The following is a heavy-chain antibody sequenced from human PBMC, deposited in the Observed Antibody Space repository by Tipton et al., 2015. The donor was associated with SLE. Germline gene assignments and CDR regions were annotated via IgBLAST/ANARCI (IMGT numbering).Heavy chain of an antibody. D-gene: IGHD5-18*01. V-gene: IGHV4-59*08. CDR1: GGSISSYY. CDR3: ARLWDTAMDY. CDR2: IYYSGST. J-gene: IGHJ4*02. Sequence: TLSLTCTVSGGSISSYYWSWIRQPPGKGLEWIGYIYYSGSTYYNPSLKSRVTISVDTSKNQFSLKLSSVTAADTAVYYCARLWDTAMDYWGQGTLVTVSS.